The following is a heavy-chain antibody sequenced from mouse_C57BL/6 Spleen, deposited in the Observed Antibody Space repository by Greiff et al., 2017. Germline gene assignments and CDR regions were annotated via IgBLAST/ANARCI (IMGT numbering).Heavy chain of an antibody. D-gene: IGHD2-5*01. J-gene: IGHJ4*01. CDR1: GYAFSSSW. CDR2: IYPGDGDT. Sequence: QVQLQQSGPELVKPGASVKISCKASGYAFSSSWMNWVKQRPGKGLEWIGRIYPGDGDTNYNGKFKGKATLTAYNSSSTAYMQLSSLTSADSAVYFCAREGYYSNYMDYWGQGTSVTVSS. CDR3: AREGYYSNYMDY. V-gene: IGHV1-82*01.